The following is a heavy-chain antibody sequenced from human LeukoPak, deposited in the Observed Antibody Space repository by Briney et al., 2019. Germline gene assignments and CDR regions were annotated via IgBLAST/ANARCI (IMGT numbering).Heavy chain of an antibody. D-gene: IGHD2-2*01. CDR2: IYYSGST. Sequence: SETLSLTCTVSGGSISSYYWSWIRQPPGKGLEWIGYIYYSGSTNYNPSLKSRVTISVDTSKNQFPLKLSSVTAADTAVYYCARVSGYCSSTSCLYTRHFDYWGQGTLVTVSS. J-gene: IGHJ4*02. CDR1: GGSISSYY. CDR3: ARVSGYCSSTSCLYTRHFDY. V-gene: IGHV4-59*01.